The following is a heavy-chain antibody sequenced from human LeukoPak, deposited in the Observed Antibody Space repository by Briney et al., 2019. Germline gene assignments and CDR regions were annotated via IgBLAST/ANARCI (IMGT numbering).Heavy chain of an antibody. J-gene: IGHJ6*02. CDR3: ARTYYDSSGYYLDYYYYYGMDV. Sequence: GASVKVSCKASGYTFTSYGISWVRQAPGQGLEWMGWISAYNGNTNYAQKLQGRVTMTTDTSTSTAYMELRSLRSDDTAVYCCARTYYDSSGYYLDYYYYYGMDVWGQGTTVTVSS. V-gene: IGHV1-18*01. CDR1: GYTFTSYG. D-gene: IGHD3-22*01. CDR2: ISAYNGNT.